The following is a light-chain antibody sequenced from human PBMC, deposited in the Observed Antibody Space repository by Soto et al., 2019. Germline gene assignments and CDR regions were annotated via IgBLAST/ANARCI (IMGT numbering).Light chain of an antibody. CDR3: QQYNSWPLT. J-gene: IGKJ4*01. Sequence: ETVMTQSPATLSVSPGERATFSCRASQSVSSNLAWYQQKPGQAPRLLIYGASTRATGIPARFSGSGSGTEFTLTLNSLQSEDLAVYSCQQYNSWPLTFGGGTKVEIK. CDR2: GAS. CDR1: QSVSSN. V-gene: IGKV3-15*01.